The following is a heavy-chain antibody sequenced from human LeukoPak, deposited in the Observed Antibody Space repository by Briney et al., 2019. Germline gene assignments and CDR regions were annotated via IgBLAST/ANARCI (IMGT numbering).Heavy chain of an antibody. V-gene: IGHV4-34*01. D-gene: IGHD2-21*02. Sequence: SETLSLTCAVYGGSFSGYYWNWIRQPPGKGLEWIGEINHSGSTNYNPSLKSRVTISVDTSKNQFSLKLSSVTAADTAVYYCARRYCGGDCYSTEHYYFDYWGQGTLVTVSS. CDR1: GGSFSGYY. CDR2: INHSGST. CDR3: ARRYCGGDCYSTEHYYFDY. J-gene: IGHJ4*02.